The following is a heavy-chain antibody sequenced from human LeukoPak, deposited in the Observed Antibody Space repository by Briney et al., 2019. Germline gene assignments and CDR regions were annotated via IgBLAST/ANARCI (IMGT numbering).Heavy chain of an antibody. CDR1: GFTFNNYW. V-gene: IGHV3-7*01. CDR2: MRQDGGEI. J-gene: IGHJ4*02. Sequence: GGSLRLFCVVSGFTFNNYWMSWVRQAPGKGLGWVATMRQDGGEIYYVDSVRGRFTISRDNAKNSLYLQMNSLRAEDTAMYYCARIMDLLGVHFDFWGQGTLVTVSS. CDR3: ARIMDLLGVHFDF. D-gene: IGHD2-8*01.